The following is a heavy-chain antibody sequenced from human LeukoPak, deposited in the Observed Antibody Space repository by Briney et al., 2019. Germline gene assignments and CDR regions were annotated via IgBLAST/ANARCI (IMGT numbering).Heavy chain of an antibody. V-gene: IGHV3-72*01. D-gene: IGHD2-2*01. CDR2: TRNKANSYTT. CDR1: GFTFSDHY. J-gene: IGHJ6*03. CDR3: VREYQLLGYYYYYMDV. Sequence: GGSLRLSCAASGFTFSDHYMDWVRQAPGKGLEWVGRTRNKANSYTTEYAASVKGRFTISRDDPTNSLYLQMNSLKAEDTAVYYCVREYQLLGYYYYYMDVWGKGTTVTVSS.